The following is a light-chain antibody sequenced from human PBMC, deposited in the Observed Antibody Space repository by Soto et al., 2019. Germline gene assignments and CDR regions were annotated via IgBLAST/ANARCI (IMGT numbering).Light chain of an antibody. J-gene: IGLJ2*01. CDR3: ATWDSSLSAGV. CDR2: DND. V-gene: IGLV1-51*01. Sequence: QSVLTQPPSVSSAPGQRVTISCSGSSSNIGNSYVSWYQQVPRTAPKLLIYDNDKRPSGIPDRFSGSKSGTSATLGITGLQTGDEADYYCATWDSSLSAGVFGGGTKLTVL. CDR1: SSNIGNSY.